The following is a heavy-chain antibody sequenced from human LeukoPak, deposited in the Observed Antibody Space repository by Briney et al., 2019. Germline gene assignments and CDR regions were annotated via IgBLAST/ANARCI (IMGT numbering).Heavy chain of an antibody. CDR3: ARDDGQRSYDY. CDR1: GFTFGSFW. V-gene: IGHV3-7*01. D-gene: IGHD5-24*01. Sequence: GGSLRLSCAASGFTFGSFWMSWVRQAPGRGLEWVANIKPDGSEKYYVDSVRGRFTISRDNPQNSLYLQMSSLRADDTAVYYCARDDGQRSYDYGGQGTLVTVSS. CDR2: IKPDGSEK. J-gene: IGHJ4*02.